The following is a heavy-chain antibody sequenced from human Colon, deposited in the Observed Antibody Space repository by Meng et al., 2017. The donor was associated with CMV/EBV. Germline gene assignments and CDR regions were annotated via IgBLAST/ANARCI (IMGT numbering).Heavy chain of an antibody. CDR1: GFTLSPYW. CDR3: ARRSSYCSSAGCYLNL. Sequence: SCAASGFTLSPYWMHWVRQAPGKGLEWVSRINKDGGNTTYADSVKGRFTISRDNAKNMVYLQMNSLRAEDTAVYYCARRSSYCSSAGCYLNLWGQGTPVTVSS. J-gene: IGHJ5*02. D-gene: IGHD2-2*01. V-gene: IGHV3-74*01. CDR2: INKDGGNT.